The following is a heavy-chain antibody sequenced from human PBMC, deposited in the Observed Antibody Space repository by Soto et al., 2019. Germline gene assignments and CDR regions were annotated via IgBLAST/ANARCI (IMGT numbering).Heavy chain of an antibody. D-gene: IGHD4-17*01. CDR2: INHSGSS. Sequence: SETLSLTCAGYGGSFSGYDWTWIRQPPGTGLEWIGEINHSGSSNYNPSLKSRVTISVDTSKNQFSLKLSSVTAADTAVYYCARDYGDYFDYWGQGTLVTVSS. CDR1: GGSFSGYD. V-gene: IGHV4-34*01. CDR3: ARDYGDYFDY. J-gene: IGHJ4*02.